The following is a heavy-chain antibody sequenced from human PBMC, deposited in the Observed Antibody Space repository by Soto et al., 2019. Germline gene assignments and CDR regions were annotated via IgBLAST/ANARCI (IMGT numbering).Heavy chain of an antibody. Sequence: SETLSLTCAVYGGSFSGGDWCWIRQPPVKGLGWMGEINHSGSTNYNPSLKIRGTISVDTAKNQFSLTLSSVTAADTAVYSCARGVGDTTYSPDGVYGMDVWGQGTPVTVSS. D-gene: IGHD1-26*01. CDR2: INHSGST. CDR1: GGSFSGGD. J-gene: IGHJ6*02. CDR3: ARGVGDTTYSPDGVYGMDV. V-gene: IGHV4-34*01.